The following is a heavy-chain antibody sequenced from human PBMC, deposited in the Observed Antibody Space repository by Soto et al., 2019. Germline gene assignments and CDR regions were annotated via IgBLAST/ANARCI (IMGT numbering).Heavy chain of an antibody. CDR3: ARDFGYYDSSGYYSHYYYYGMDV. J-gene: IGHJ6*02. CDR2: INSDGSST. D-gene: IGHD3-22*01. CDR1: GFTFSSYW. Sequence: LRLSCAASGFTFSSYWMHWVRQAPGKGLVWVSRINSDGSSTSYADSVKGRFTISRDNAKNTLYLQMNSLRAEDTAVYYCARDFGYYDSSGYYSHYYYYGMDVWGQGTTVTVSS. V-gene: IGHV3-74*01.